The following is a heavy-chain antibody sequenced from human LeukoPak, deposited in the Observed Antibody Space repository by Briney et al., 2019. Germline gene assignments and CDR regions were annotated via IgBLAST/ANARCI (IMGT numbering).Heavy chain of an antibody. D-gene: IGHD3-22*01. CDR2: IIPIFGTA. V-gene: IGHV1-69*13. CDR1: GGTFSSYA. Sequence: ASVKVSYKASGGTFSSYAISWVRQAPGQGLEWMGGIIPIFGTANYAQKFQGRVTITADESTSTAYMELSSLRSEDTAVYYCATPVPDSSGYYYVTQFDYWGQGTLVTVSS. CDR3: ATPVPDSSGYYYVTQFDY. J-gene: IGHJ4*02.